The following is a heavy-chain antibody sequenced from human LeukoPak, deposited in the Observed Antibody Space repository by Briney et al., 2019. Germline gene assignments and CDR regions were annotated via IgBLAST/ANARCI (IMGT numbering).Heavy chain of an antibody. D-gene: IGHD3-9*01. CDR3: ARTYYDILTGYYNVIDY. CDR2: MNPNSGNA. V-gene: IGHV1-8*01. J-gene: IGHJ4*02. Sequence: ASVKVSCKASGYTFTSYDINWVRQATGQGLEWMGWMNPNSGNAGYAQKFQGRVTMTRNTSISTAYMELSSLRSEDTAVYCCARTYYDILTGYYNVIDYWGQGTLVTVSS. CDR1: GYTFTSYD.